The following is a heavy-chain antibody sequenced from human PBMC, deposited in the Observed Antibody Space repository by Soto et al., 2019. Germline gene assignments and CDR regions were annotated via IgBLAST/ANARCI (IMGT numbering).Heavy chain of an antibody. J-gene: IGHJ4*02. D-gene: IGHD3-3*01. CDR3: ARDRNTIFGVVTPHFDY. Sequence: QVQLVESGGGLVKPGGSLRLSCAASGFTFSDYYMSWIRHAPGKGLEWVSYISSSGSTIYYADSVKGRFTISRDNAKNSLYLQMNSLRGEDTAVYYCARDRNTIFGVVTPHFDYWRQGTLVTVSS. CDR1: GFTFSDYY. CDR2: ISSSGSTI. V-gene: IGHV3-11*01.